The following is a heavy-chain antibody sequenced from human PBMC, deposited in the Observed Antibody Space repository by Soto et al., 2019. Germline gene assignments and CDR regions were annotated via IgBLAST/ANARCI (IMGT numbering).Heavy chain of an antibody. J-gene: IGHJ4*02. CDR2: ISGSSSTI. Sequence: PGGSLRLSCAASGFTFSSYSMNWVRQAPGKGLEWVSYISGSSSTIYYADSVKGRFTISRDNSKNTLFLQMNSLRAEDTALYYCAKGRLGSSTWYVFDFWGQGTPVTVSS. V-gene: IGHV3-48*01. CDR3: AKGRLGSSTWYVFDF. D-gene: IGHD6-13*01. CDR1: GFTFSSYS.